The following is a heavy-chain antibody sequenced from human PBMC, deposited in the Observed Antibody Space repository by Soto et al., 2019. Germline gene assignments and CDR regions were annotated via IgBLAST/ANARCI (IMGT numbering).Heavy chain of an antibody. CDR1: GGSISSYY. CDR3: ASYYDSSGYYYADN. Sequence: SETLSLTCTVSGGSISSYYWSWIRQPPGKGLEWLGYIYYSGSTNYNPSLKSRVTISVDTSKNQFSLKLSSATAADTAVYYCASYYDSSGYYYADNWGQGTLVIVSS. D-gene: IGHD3-22*01. V-gene: IGHV4-59*01. J-gene: IGHJ4*02. CDR2: IYYSGST.